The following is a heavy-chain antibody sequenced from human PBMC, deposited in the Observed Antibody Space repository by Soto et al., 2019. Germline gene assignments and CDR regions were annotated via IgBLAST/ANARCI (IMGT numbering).Heavy chain of an antibody. V-gene: IGHV4-39*01. D-gene: IGHD3-3*01. J-gene: IGHJ6*03. CDR3: ADTIRGGSGYYSYYYYMDV. CDR2: IYYSGST. Sequence: SETLSLTCTVSGGSISSSSYYWGWIRQPPGKGLEWIGSIYYSGSTYYNPSLKSRVTISVDTSKNQFSLKLSSVTAADTAVYYCADTIRGGSGYYSYYYYMDVWGKGTTVTVSS. CDR1: GGSISSSSYY.